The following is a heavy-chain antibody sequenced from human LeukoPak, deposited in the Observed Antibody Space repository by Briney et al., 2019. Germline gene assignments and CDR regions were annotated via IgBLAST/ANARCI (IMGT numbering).Heavy chain of an antibody. Sequence: PGGSLRLSCAASGFTFSSYAMSWVRQAPGKGLEWVSAISGSGGSTYYADSVKGRFTISRDNSKNTLYLQMNSLRAEDTAVYYCAIVPSIVATRFYYYGMDVWGQGTTVNVSS. CDR3: AIVPSIVATRFYYYGMDV. J-gene: IGHJ6*02. CDR2: ISGSGGST. V-gene: IGHV3-23*01. D-gene: IGHD5-12*01. CDR1: GFTFSSYA.